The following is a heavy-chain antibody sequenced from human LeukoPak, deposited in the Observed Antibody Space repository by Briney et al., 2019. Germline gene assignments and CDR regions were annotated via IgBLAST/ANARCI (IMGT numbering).Heavy chain of an antibody. D-gene: IGHD3-10*01. Sequence: SETLSLTCTVSGGSISSSSYYWSWIRQPPGKGLEWIGYIYYSGSTNYNPSLKSRVTISVDTSKNQFSLKLSSVTAADTAVYYCARHETYYYDSGSFYRYFDYWGQGTLVTVSS. V-gene: IGHV4-61*05. CDR1: GGSISSSSYY. CDR3: ARHETYYYDSGSFYRYFDY. J-gene: IGHJ4*02. CDR2: IYYSGST.